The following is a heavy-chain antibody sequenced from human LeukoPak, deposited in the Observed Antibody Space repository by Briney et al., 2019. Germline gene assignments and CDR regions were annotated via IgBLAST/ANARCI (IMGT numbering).Heavy chain of an antibody. CDR1: GYSFTSYW. V-gene: IGHV5-51*01. CDR3: ASRNYDILTGYYYFDY. Sequence: GESLKISFKGSGYSFTSYWIGWVRQMPGKGLEWMGIIYPGDSDTRYSPSFQGQVTISADKSISTACLQWCSLKASDTAMYYCASRNYDILTGYYYFDYWGQGTLVTVSS. D-gene: IGHD3-9*01. J-gene: IGHJ4*02. CDR2: IYPGDSDT.